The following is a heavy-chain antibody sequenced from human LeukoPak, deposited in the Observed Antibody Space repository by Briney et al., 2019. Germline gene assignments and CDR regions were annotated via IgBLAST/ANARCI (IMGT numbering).Heavy chain of an antibody. CDR3: ARGYYYDSSGYYYYYGMDV. D-gene: IGHD3-22*01. CDR2: IIPIFGTA. J-gene: IGHJ6*02. V-gene: IGHV1-69*05. Sequence: SVKVSCKASGYTFTSYGISWVRQAPGQGLEWMGGIIPIFGTANYAQKFQGRVTITTDESTSTAYMELSSLRSEDTAVYYCARGYYYDSSGYYYYYGMDVWGQGTTVTVSS. CDR1: GYTFTSYG.